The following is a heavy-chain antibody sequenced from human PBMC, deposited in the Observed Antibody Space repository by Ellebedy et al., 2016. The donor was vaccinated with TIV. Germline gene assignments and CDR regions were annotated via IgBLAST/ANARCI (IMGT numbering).Heavy chain of an antibody. D-gene: IGHD2-8*02. CDR2: ISTSSSYT. CDR1: GFTFSDYY. V-gene: IGHV3-11*06. Sequence: GESLKISCVASGFTFSDYYMSWNRQAPGKGLEWVSTISTSSSYTKCADPVKGRFTVSRDDAKNSLYLHMNSLKAEDTAVYYCVRTGRPWFDYWGQGTLVTVSS. J-gene: IGHJ4*02. CDR3: VRTGRPWFDY.